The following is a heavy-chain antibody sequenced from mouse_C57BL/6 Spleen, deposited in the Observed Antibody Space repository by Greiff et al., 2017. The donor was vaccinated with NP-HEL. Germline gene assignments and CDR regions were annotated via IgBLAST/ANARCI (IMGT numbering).Heavy chain of an antibody. V-gene: IGHV1-74*01. CDR3: AISTVVACYAMDY. CDR2: IHPSDSDT. Sequence: VQLQQPGAELVKPGASVKVSCKASGYTFTSYWMHWVKQRPGQGLEWIGMIHPSDSDTNYNQKFKGKATLTVDKSSSTAYMQLSSLTSEDSAVYYCAISTVVACYAMDYWGQGTSVTVSS. CDR1: GYTFTSYW. D-gene: IGHD1-1*01. J-gene: IGHJ4*01.